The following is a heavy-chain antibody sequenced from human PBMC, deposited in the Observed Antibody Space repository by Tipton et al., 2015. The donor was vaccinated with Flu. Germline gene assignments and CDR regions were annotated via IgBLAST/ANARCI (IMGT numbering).Heavy chain of an antibody. D-gene: IGHD3-3*01. CDR3: ARVGDLWSGTNYGLDV. CDR2: FYTTGST. V-gene: IGHV4-4*07. J-gene: IGHJ6*04. Sequence: TLSLTCTVSGGSISSYYWSWIRQPAGKGLEWIGRFYTTGSTNYSPSLKSRVTMSVDTSKNQFSLRLSSVTAADTAVYYCARVGDLWSGTNYGLDVWGKGTTVTVSS. CDR1: GGSISSYY.